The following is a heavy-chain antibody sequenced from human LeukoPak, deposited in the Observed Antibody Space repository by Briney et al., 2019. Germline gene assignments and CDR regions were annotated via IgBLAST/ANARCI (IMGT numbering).Heavy chain of an antibody. CDR1: GGSISGSTYY. CDR3: ARPIAVAGPFDS. CDR2: IYYSGST. J-gene: IGHJ4*02. D-gene: IGHD6-19*01. V-gene: IGHV4-39*01. Sequence: PSATLSLTCTVSGGSISGSTYYWGWIRQPPGKGLEWIGSIYYSGSTYYNPSLKSRLTISVDTSKNQFSLKLSSVTAADTAIYFCARPIAVAGPFDSWGQGTLVTVSS.